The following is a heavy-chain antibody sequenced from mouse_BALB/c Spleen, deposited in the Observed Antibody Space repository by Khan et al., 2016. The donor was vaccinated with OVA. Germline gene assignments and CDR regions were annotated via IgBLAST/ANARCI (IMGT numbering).Heavy chain of an antibody. CDR1: GYTFTNYG. V-gene: IGHV9-3-1*01. CDR2: INTYTGEP. CDR3: ASGGYWYFDV. J-gene: IGHJ1*01. D-gene: IGHD1-1*02. Sequence: QIQLVQSGPELKKPGETVKISCTASGYTFTNYGMNWVKQAPGKVLKWMGWINTYTGEPTYADDLTGWFAFSMGTSASTAYLSINNPKNEVTATYFCASGGYWYFDVWGAGTTVTVSS.